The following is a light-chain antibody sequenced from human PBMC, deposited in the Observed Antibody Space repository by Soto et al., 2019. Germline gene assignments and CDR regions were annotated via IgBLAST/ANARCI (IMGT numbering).Light chain of an antibody. Sequence: MTQAPATLSVTQGERVTLSCRASQTINNNVAWYQLKDGQVPRLLIYGASTRDADVPARFSGGGSGTEFTLTISSLQSEDFADYHCQQYNNWPQTFGQGAKVDI. J-gene: IGKJ1*01. CDR2: GAS. CDR3: QQYNNWPQT. V-gene: IGKV3-15*01. CDR1: QTINNN.